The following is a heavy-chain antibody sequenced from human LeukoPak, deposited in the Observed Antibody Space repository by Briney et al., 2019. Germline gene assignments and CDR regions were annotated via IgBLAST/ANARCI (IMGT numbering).Heavy chain of an antibody. CDR1: GGSISSYY. D-gene: IGHD6-19*01. V-gene: IGHV4-59*08. CDR2: IYYSGST. CDR3: ARRGDSSGWYVFDY. J-gene: IGHJ4*02. Sequence: SETLSLTCTVSGGSISSYYWSWIRQPPGKGLEWIGYIYYSGSTNYNPSLKSRVTISLQTSNNQFSLRLTSVTAADTAVYYCARRGDSSGWYVFDYWGQGTLVTVSS.